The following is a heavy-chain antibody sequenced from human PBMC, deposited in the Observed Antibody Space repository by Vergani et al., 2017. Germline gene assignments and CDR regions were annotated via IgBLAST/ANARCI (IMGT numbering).Heavy chain of an antibody. CDR1: GGSFSGYY. CDR3: ATDSGSYFRRFDY. D-gene: IGHD1-26*01. V-gene: IGHV4-34*01. Sequence: QVQLQESGPGLVKPSETLSLTCTVYGGSFSGYYWSWIRQPPGKGLEWIGEINHSGSTNYNPSLKSRVTISVDTSKNQFSLKLSSVTAADTAVYYCATDSGSYFRRFDYWGQGTLVTVSS. CDR2: INHSGST. J-gene: IGHJ4*02.